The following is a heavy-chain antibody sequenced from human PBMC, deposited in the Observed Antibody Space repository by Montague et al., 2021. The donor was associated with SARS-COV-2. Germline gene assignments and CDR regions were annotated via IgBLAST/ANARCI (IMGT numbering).Heavy chain of an antibody. CDR2: INHGGST. J-gene: IGHJ6*03. Sequence: SETLSLTCAVHGTSFSGYYWNWIRQPPGKGLEWIGEINHGGSTKYSPSLKSRLTISADTSKNQFSLKLTSVAAADTAVYYCARLRDGVVPSPILGVGPYYYYYYMDVWGQGTTVTVSS. D-gene: IGHD3-10*01. V-gene: IGHV4-34*01. CDR3: ARLRDGVVPSPILGVGPYYYYYYMDV. CDR1: GTSFSGYY.